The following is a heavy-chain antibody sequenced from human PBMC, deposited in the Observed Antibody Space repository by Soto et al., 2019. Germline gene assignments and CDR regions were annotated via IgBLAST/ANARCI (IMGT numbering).Heavy chain of an antibody. CDR2: IWYDGSKK. D-gene: IGHD3-3*01. J-gene: IGHJ6*02. V-gene: IGHV3-33*01. CDR1: GFTFSSFG. Sequence: QVQVVESGGGVVQPGRSLRLSCAASGFTFSSFGMHWVRQAPGKGLEWVSLIWYDGSKKSYGDSVKGRFTISRDNSRNTVYLQIHSLRADDTAVYYCARDASYYSLWSGYYPSRNGMDVWGQGTTVSVSS. CDR3: ARDASYYSLWSGYYPSRNGMDV.